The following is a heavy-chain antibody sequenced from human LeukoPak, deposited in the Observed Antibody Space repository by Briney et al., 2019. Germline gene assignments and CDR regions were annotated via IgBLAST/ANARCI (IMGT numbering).Heavy chain of an antibody. CDR1: GFTVSSNY. Sequence: GGSLRLSCAASGFTVSSNYMSWVRQAPGRGLEWVSVIYSGGSTYYADSVKGRFTISRDNSKNTLYLQMNSLRAEDTVVYYCARDSVSNLVPFDYWGQGTLVTVSS. V-gene: IGHV3-66*02. D-gene: IGHD2-8*01. J-gene: IGHJ4*02. CDR3: ARDSVSNLVPFDY. CDR2: IYSGGST.